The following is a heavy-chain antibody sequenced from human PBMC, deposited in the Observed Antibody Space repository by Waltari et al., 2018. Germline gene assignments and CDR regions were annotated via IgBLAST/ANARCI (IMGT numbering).Heavy chain of an antibody. V-gene: IGHV1-24*01. CDR2: FDPADGKA. CDR1: DYTLTVIS. CDR3: HLTGRNIVIASAASPAYYSYMGV. J-gene: IGHJ6*03. D-gene: IGHD2-15*01. Sequence: HVHVVQSGAEGKKRVASVRVTCTISDYTLTVISIHWVAQVPGKGLEWMGRFDPADGKAISAQKFQGRITMTDDTSIDTAYMELSSLRSEDTAVYYCHLTGRNIVIASAASPAYYSYMGVWGRGTAVTVSS.